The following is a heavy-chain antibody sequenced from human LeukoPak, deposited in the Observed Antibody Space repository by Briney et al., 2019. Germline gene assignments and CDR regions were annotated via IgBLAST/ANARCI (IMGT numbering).Heavy chain of an antibody. CDR1: GGSISNYY. V-gene: IGHV4-59*01. Sequence: SETLSLTCIVSGGSISNYYWSWIRQPPRKGLEWIGYVHYSGNTNYNPSLMSRVTISVDTSKNQFSLKLNSVTATDTAVYYCARMIAAAGTEYFDLWGRGTLVTVSS. CDR3: ARMIAAAGTEYFDL. J-gene: IGHJ2*01. D-gene: IGHD6-13*01. CDR2: VHYSGNT.